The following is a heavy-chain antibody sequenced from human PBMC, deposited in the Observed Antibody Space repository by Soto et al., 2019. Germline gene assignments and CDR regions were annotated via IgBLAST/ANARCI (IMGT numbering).Heavy chain of an antibody. Sequence: PSETLSLTCTVSGGSLSPHYWSWIRQPPGKGLEWIGYIYYSGTTKSNPSLESRITMSVDTSRNQFSLKLRSVTAADTAVDYCARLYSANRGYSTPFDNGARGTWVPVS. D-gene: IGHD2-8*01. J-gene: IGHJ4*02. CDR1: GGSLSPHY. CDR3: ARLYSANRGYSTPFDN. V-gene: IGHV4-59*11. CDR2: IYYSGTT.